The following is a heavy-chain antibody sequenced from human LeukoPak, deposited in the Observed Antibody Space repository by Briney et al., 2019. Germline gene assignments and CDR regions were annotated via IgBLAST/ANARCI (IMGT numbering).Heavy chain of an antibody. J-gene: IGHJ4*02. Sequence: ASVKVSCKASGYPFIDHFMHWVRQAPGQGLEWMGWINPNSGATKYEQKFQGRVTMTRDTSISTVYMELSRLSSDDTAVYHCATISMVRGVWRGPFDLWGQGTLVTVSS. CDR2: INPNSGAT. D-gene: IGHD3-10*01. CDR3: ATISMVRGVWRGPFDL. V-gene: IGHV1-2*02. CDR1: GYPFIDHF.